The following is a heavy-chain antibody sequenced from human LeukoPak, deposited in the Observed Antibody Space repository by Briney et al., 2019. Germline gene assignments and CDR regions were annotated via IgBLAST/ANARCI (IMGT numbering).Heavy chain of an antibody. Sequence: GGSLRLSCAASGFTFSSYSMNWVRQAPGKGLEWVSYISSSSSTIYYADSVKGRFTISRDHSKNTLYLQMSSLRAEDTALYYCAKQSGGSCYNPSDYWGQGTLVTVSS. J-gene: IGHJ4*02. V-gene: IGHV3-48*01. CDR1: GFTFSSYS. D-gene: IGHD2-15*01. CDR2: ISSSSSTI. CDR3: AKQSGGSCYNPSDY.